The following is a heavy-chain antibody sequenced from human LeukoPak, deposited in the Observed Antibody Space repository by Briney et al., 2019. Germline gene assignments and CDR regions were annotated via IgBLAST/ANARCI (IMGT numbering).Heavy chain of an antibody. CDR3: TTDREYYDVLTGHYFDY. CDR1: GFTFSNAW. D-gene: IGHD3-9*01. CDR2: IKSKTDGGTI. V-gene: IGHV3-15*01. Sequence: GGSLRLSCAASGFTFSNAWMSWVRQAPGKGLEWVGRIKSKTDGGTIEYAAPVKGRFTISRDDSKNTLYMQMNSLKTEDTAVYYCTTDREYYDVLTGHYFDYWGQGTLVTVSS. J-gene: IGHJ4*02.